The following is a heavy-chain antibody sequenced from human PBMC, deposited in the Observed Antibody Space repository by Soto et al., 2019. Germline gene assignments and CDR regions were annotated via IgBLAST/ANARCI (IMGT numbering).Heavy chain of an antibody. V-gene: IGHV1-2*04. D-gene: IGHD3-10*01. CDR1: GYTFTSYY. J-gene: IGHJ3*02. CDR2: INPSGGCT. Sequence: ASVKVSCKASGYTFTSYYMHWVRQAPGQGLECMGFINPSGGCTNYAQKFQGWVIMTRYTSISTVYIELSRLSSYDTAVYYCARAMVRGVDAFDIWGQGTMVTVS. CDR3: ARAMVRGVDAFDI.